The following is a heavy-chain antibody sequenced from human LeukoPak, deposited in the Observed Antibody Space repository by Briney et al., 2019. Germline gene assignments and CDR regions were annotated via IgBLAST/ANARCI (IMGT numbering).Heavy chain of an antibody. Sequence: SETLSLTCTVSGGSISSSSYYWGWIRQPPGKGLEWIGSIYYSGSTYYNPSLKSRVTISVDTSKNQFSLKLSSVTTADTAVYYCARQCKDYGAAAGTEDDYWGQGTLVSVAS. D-gene: IGHD6-13*01. CDR3: ARQCKDYGAAAGTEDDY. J-gene: IGHJ4*02. CDR1: GGSISSSSYY. CDR2: IYYSGST. V-gene: IGHV4-39*01.